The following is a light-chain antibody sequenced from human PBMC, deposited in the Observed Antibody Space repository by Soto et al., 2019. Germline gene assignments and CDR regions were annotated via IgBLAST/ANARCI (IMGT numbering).Light chain of an antibody. CDR1: QSISSW. Sequence: DIQMTQSPSTLSASVGDRVTITCRASQSISSWLAWYQQKPGKAPKLLIYKASSLESGVPSRFSGSGSGTEFTLTISSLQPDDYAXXYCXXXNSHSRYTFGQGTKLEIK. CDR3: XXXNSHSRYT. J-gene: IGKJ2*01. V-gene: IGKV1-5*03. CDR2: KAS.